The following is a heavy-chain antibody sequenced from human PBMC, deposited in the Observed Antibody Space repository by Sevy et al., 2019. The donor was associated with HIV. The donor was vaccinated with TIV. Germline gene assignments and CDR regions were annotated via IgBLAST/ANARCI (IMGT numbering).Heavy chain of an antibody. Sequence: SETLSLTCTVSGDSISSGGYYWSWIRQHPGKGLEWIGDIYYSGTTHYNPSVKSRLTISVDTSKNQFFLKLSSVTAADTAVYYCARQKARGVHYNWFDPWGQGTLVTVSS. D-gene: IGHD1-26*01. CDR1: GDSISSGGYY. J-gene: IGHJ5*02. V-gene: IGHV4-31*03. CDR2: IYYSGTT. CDR3: ARQKARGVHYNWFDP.